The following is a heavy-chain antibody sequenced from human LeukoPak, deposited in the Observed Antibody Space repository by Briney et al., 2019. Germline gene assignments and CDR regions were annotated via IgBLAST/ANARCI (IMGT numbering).Heavy chain of an antibody. V-gene: IGHV4-4*07. Sequence: SETLSLTCTVSGDSISTYYWTWIRQPAGEGLEWIGRTYISGNTHYNPSLKSRVTMSVDTSKNQFSLKLTSVTAADTAVYYCAREPYCGSTSCFYMDVWGKGATVTVSS. CDR1: GDSISTYY. D-gene: IGHD2-2*01. CDR2: TYISGNT. CDR3: AREPYCGSTSCFYMDV. J-gene: IGHJ6*03.